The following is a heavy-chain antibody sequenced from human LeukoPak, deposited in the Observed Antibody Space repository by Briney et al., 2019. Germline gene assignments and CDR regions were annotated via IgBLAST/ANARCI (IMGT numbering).Heavy chain of an antibody. CDR3: ARGGRIAATYYYYYYMDV. CDR2: INHSGST. Sequence: PSETLSLTCAVYGGSFSGYYWSWIRQPPGKGLEWIGEINHSGSTNYNPSLKSRVTISVDTSKNQFSLKLSSVTAADTAVYYCARGGRIAATYYYYYYMDVWGKGTTVTVSS. CDR1: GGSFSGYY. V-gene: IGHV4-34*01. J-gene: IGHJ6*03. D-gene: IGHD6-6*01.